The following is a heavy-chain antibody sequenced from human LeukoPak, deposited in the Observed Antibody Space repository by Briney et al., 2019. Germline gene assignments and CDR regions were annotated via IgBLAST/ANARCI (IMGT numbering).Heavy chain of an antibody. J-gene: IGHJ4*02. CDR1: GFIFNNYA. CDR2: ISWNSGSI. D-gene: IGHD2-21*02. V-gene: IGHV3-9*01. CDR3: ARDVRDIVVVTAYFDY. Sequence: GGSLRLSCAGSGFIFNNYAMHWVRQPPGKGLEWVSGISWNSGSIDYADSVKGRFTISRDNAKNSLYLQMNSLRAEDTAVYYCARDVRDIVVVTAYFDYWGQGTLVTVSS.